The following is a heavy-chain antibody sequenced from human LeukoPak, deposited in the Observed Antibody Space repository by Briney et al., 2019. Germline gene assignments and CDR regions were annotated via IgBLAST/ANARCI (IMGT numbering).Heavy chain of an antibody. V-gene: IGHV1-2*02. CDR1: GYTFTDYY. CDR2: INPNSGGT. CDR3: ARENDHYDYVWGSYRRHYYFDY. J-gene: IGHJ4*02. D-gene: IGHD3-16*02. Sequence: ASVKVSCKASGYTFTDYYIHWVRQAPGQGLEWMGWINPNSGGTNYAQKFQGRVTMTTDTSTSTAYMELRSLRSDDTAVYYCARENDHYDYVWGSYRRHYYFDYWGQGTLVTVSS.